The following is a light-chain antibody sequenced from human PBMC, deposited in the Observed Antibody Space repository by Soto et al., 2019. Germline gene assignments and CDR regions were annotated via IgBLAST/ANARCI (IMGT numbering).Light chain of an antibody. J-gene: IGLJ1*01. V-gene: IGLV2-11*01. Sequence: QCLLSEPRSVSGSPGKSVTISCTGRNSDVGGYNYVSWYQQHPGEAPKLMIYDVNERPSSGVPDRFSGSKSGNTASLTISGLQAEDEAEYYCCSFSGTSTLYVFESATKV. CDR1: NSDVGGYNY. CDR2: DVN. CDR3: CSFSGTSTLYV.